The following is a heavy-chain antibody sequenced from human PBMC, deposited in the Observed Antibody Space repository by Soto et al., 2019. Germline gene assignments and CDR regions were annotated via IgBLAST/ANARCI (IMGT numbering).Heavy chain of an antibody. CDR2: IYYSGST. CDR3: ARLGASGYSGYGEVDY. J-gene: IGHJ4*02. Sequence: PSETLSLTCTVSGGSISSSSYYWGWIRQPPGKGLEWIGSIYYSGSTYYNPSLKSRVTISVDTSKNQFSLKLSSVTAADTAVYYCARLGASGYSGYGEVDYWGQGTLVTVSS. D-gene: IGHD5-12*01. CDR1: GGSISSSSYY. V-gene: IGHV4-39*01.